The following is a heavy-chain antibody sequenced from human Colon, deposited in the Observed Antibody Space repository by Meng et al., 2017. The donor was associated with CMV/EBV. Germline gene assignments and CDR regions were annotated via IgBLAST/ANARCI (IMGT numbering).Heavy chain of an antibody. CDR2: IYIDGRRK. CDR3: AREPSFGDYDY. V-gene: IGHV3-74*01. CDR1: GFTFSNYW. D-gene: IGHD4-17*01. Sequence: SCAASGFTFSNYWMHWVRQAPGEGLEWISRIYIDGRRKAYADSVKGRFTISRDNAKNTLYLQMNSLRPGDTAVYYCAREPSFGDYDYWGQGTLVTVSS. J-gene: IGHJ4*02.